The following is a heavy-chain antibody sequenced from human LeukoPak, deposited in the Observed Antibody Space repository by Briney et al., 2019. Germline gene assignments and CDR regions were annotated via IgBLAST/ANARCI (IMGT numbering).Heavy chain of an antibody. D-gene: IGHD2-15*01. J-gene: IGHJ4*02. CDR1: GFTFSSYS. Sequence: GGSLRLSCAASGFTFSSYSMNSVRQAPREGLEWVSSISSSGNHIYYADSVKGRFTISRDNAKNSLYLQMNSLRAEDTAVYYCARLYCRGGTCYSWYDYWGQGTLVSVSS. V-gene: IGHV3-21*01. CDR2: ISSSGNHI. CDR3: ARLYCRGGTCYSWYDY.